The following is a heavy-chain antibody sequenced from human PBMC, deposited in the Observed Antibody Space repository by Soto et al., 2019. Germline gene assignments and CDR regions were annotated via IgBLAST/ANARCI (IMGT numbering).Heavy chain of an antibody. V-gene: IGHV4-59*08. CDR1: GGSINTYY. Sequence: SETLSLTCTASGGSINTYYWNWIRQSPGKGLEWIGYIYYTGSTKYHPSLESRVTISVDTSKKQFSLKLTSVTAADTAVYYCARHFSVDLHAYWGQRSLVPVSS. D-gene: IGHD3-9*01. CDR2: IYYTGST. J-gene: IGHJ4*02. CDR3: ARHFSVDLHAY.